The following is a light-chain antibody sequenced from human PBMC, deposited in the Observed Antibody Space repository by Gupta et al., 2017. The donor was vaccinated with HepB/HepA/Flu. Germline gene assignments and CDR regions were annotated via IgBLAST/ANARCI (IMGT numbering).Light chain of an antibody. Sequence: QSVLTQPPSVSGAPGQRVTISCTGSSSNIGAGYGVHWYQHLPGTAPKLLIYKNTHRPFGGPARFSGSKSGASASLAITGLQAEEEADYYCQSYDINGSGRVVFGGGTKLTVL. CDR1: SSNIGAGYG. CDR3: QSYDINGSGRVV. CDR2: KNT. J-gene: IGLJ2*01. V-gene: IGLV1-40*01.